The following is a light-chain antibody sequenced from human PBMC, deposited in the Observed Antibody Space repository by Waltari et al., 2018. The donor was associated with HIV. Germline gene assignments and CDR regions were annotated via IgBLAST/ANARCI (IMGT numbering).Light chain of an antibody. Sequence: QSALTQPASVSGSPGQSITISCTGTSSDVGSFNLVSCYQQHPGKAPKLMIYEVSKRPSGFSNRCAGSKTGNTASLTISGLQAEDEADYYCCSYAGRVVFGGGTKLTVL. J-gene: IGLJ2*01. CDR2: EVS. V-gene: IGLV2-23*02. CDR1: SSDVGSFNL. CDR3: CSYAGRVV.